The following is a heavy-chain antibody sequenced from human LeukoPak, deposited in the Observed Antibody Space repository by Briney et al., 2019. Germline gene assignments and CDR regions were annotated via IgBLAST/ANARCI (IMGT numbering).Heavy chain of an antibody. D-gene: IGHD3-22*01. CDR3: ASSYGTSAYYPCYY. Sequence: PGGSLRLSCVASGFAFRNNAMSWVRQAPGKGLEWVSLISDSGGSTYYADSVKGRFTISRDNSKKTLYLQMTTLRAEDTAVYYCASSYGTSAYYPCYYWGQGTLVTVFS. J-gene: IGHJ4*02. CDR2: ISDSGGST. V-gene: IGHV3-23*01. CDR1: GFAFRNNA.